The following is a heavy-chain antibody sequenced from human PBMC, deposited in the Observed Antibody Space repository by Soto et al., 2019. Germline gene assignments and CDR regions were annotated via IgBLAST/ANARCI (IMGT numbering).Heavy chain of an antibody. CDR2: FYPADPQT. V-gene: IGHV5-51*01. J-gene: IGHJ4*02. Sequence: GESLKISCKGSGYSFTDSWIGWVRQMPGKGLEWMGIFYPADPQTKHSPSFIGQVTMSADKSINTAYLQWSSLQASDTAMYYCATSTEVTGIFDYWGQGTQVTVLL. CDR1: GYSFTDSW. CDR3: ATSTEVTGIFDY. D-gene: IGHD2-21*02.